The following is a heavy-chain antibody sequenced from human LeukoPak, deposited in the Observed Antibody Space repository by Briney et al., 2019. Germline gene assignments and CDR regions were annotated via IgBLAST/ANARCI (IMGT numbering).Heavy chain of an antibody. Sequence: GGSLRLSCAASGFTFSSYGMSWVRQAPGKGLEWVSAISGSGGSTYYADSVKGRFTISRDNSKNTLYLQMNSLRAEDTAVYYCAKIPYYYDSSGYPSWGQGTLVTVSS. V-gene: IGHV3-23*01. J-gene: IGHJ5*02. D-gene: IGHD3-22*01. CDR1: GFTFSSYG. CDR3: AKIPYYYDSSGYPS. CDR2: ISGSGGST.